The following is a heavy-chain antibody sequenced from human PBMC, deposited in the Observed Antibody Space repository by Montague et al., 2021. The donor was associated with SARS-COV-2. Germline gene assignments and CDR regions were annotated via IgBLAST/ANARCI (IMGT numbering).Heavy chain of an antibody. Sequence: SETLSLTCAVYGGSFSVYYWSLLRQSPRCGLGWIAEINLSGTSNYNPSLKSRVSISVDTSKNQFTLKLTSVTAADTAMYYCAKEREVVRAARTLVAFDLWGQGTMVSVSS. J-gene: IGHJ3*01. D-gene: IGHD2-2*01. CDR1: GGSFSVYY. CDR3: AKEREVVRAARTLVAFDL. CDR2: INLSGTS. V-gene: IGHV4-34*01.